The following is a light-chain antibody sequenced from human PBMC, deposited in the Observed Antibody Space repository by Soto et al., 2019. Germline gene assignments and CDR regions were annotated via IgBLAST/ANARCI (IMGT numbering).Light chain of an antibody. CDR1: SSNVGSYKL. CDR3: CSSGGSPTYV. J-gene: IGLJ1*01. V-gene: IGLV2-23*02. Sequence: QSVLTQPASVSGSPGQSITISCTGTSSNVGSYKLVSWFQQHPGKAPKLMIFEVNKRPTGVSNLFSGSKSGNTASLTISGLKVEDDADYYCCSSGGSPTYVFGTGTKVTVL. CDR2: EVN.